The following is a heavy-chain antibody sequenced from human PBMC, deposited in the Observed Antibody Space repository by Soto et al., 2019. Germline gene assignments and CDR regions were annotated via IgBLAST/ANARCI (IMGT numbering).Heavy chain of an antibody. CDR1: GFTFSGSA. CDR3: TSWNPDAENDY. J-gene: IGHJ4*02. CDR2: IRSKANSYAT. Sequence: EVQLVESGGGLVQPGGSLKLSCAASGFTFSGSAMHWVRQASGKGLEWVGRIRSKANSYATAYAASVKGRFTISRDDSKNTAYLQMNSLKTEDTAVYYCTSWNPDAENDYWGQGTLVTVSS. V-gene: IGHV3-73*01. D-gene: IGHD1-1*01.